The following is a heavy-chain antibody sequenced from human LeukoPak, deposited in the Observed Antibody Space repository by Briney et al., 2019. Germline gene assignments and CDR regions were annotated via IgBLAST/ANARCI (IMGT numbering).Heavy chain of an antibody. V-gene: IGHV4-34*01. CDR3: AIVRYYYDSGGYSAGH. J-gene: IGHJ4*02. CDR2: INHSGST. CDR1: GGSFSGYY. D-gene: IGHD3-22*01. Sequence: PSETLSLTCAVYGGSFSGYYWSWIRQPPGNGLEWIGEINHSGSTNYNPSLKSRVTISVDTSKNQFSLKLSSVTAADTAVYYCAIVRYYYDSGGYSAGHWGQGTLVTVSS.